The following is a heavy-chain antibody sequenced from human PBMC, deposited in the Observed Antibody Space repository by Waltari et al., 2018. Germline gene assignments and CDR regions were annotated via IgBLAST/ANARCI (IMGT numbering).Heavy chain of an antibody. CDR3: ARGPQGSYRGDFAY. CDR2: IIPIFGTA. V-gene: IGHV1-69*05. J-gene: IGHJ4*02. Sequence: QVQLVQSGAEVKKPGSSVKVSCKASGGTFSSYAISWVRQAPGQGLGWMRGIIPIFGTANYEQKLQGRSTITTDESTSTAYMELSSLRSEDTAVYYWARGPQGSYRGDFAYWGQGTLVTVSS. D-gene: IGHD1-26*01. CDR1: GGTFSSYA.